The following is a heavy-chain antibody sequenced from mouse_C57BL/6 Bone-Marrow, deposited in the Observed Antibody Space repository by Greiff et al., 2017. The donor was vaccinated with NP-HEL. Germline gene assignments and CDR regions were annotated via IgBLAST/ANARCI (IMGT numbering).Heavy chain of an antibody. D-gene: IGHD2-5*01. V-gene: IGHV5-4*01. CDR2: ISDGGSYT. Sequence: DVKLVESGGGLVKPGGSLKLSCAASGFTFSSYAMSWVRQTPEKRLEWVATISDGGSYTYYPDNVKGRFTISRDNAKNNLYLPMSHLKSEDTAMYYCAREDYSNYWFAYWGQGTLVTVSA. CDR3: AREDYSNYWFAY. CDR1: GFTFSSYA. J-gene: IGHJ3*01.